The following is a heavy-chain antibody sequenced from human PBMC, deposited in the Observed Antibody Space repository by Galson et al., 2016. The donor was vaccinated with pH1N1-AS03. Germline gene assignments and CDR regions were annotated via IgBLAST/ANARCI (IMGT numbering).Heavy chain of an antibody. D-gene: IGHD1-26*01. J-gene: IGHJ6*02. CDR2: INAGNGNT. Sequence: SVKVSCKASGYTFISYVMHWVRQAPGQRLEWMGWINAGNGNTTYSQSFQGRVTITRDTSASKAYMELSSLRSKDTAVYYCARGRGSCGMDVWGQGTTVTVSS. V-gene: IGHV1-3*01. CDR1: GYTFISYV. CDR3: ARGRGSCGMDV.